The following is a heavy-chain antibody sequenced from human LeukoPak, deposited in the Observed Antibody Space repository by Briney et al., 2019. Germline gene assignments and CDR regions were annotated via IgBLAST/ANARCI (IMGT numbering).Heavy chain of an antibody. CDR1: GASITQHY. D-gene: IGHD3-16*01. CDR3: TRGITGHYRSLGGFAFDI. J-gene: IGHJ3*02. CDR2: FYYDGSS. V-gene: IGHV4-59*11. Sequence: PSETLSPTCTVSGASITQHYWSWTRQPPGKGLEYIGYFYYDGSSNYTSSVRTRVTILVDTSKNQFTLNLRSVTAADTAKYYCTRGITGHYRSLGGFAFDIWGQGTMVAVSS.